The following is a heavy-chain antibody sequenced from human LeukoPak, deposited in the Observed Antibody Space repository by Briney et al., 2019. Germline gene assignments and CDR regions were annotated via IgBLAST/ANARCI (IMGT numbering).Heavy chain of an antibody. V-gene: IGHV1-46*01. CDR2: INPSGSST. CDR3: ARGTSRITIFGVVLDP. Sequence: GASVKVSCKASGYSFTSHYMHWVRQAPGQGLEWMGLINPSGSSTLYAQKFQGRVTMTRDMSTSTVYMELSSLRSEDTAVYYCARGTSRITIFGVVLDPWGQGTLVTVSS. CDR1: GYSFTSHY. D-gene: IGHD3-3*01. J-gene: IGHJ5*02.